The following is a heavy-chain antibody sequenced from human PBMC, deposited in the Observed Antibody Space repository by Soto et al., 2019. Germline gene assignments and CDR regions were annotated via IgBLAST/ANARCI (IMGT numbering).Heavy chain of an antibody. J-gene: IGHJ5*02. CDR1: GDTIRSGGYS. V-gene: IGHV4-30-2*01. Sequence: SETLSRTCDVGGDTIRSGGYSYTWIHQPHAQPLEWIGHTSDSGKPYYNTSLKSRVIISVDRSKNQFSLQVRHVTAAETAVYYCARARSGDYVGYFDPWGQGIQVTVSS. CDR2: TSDSGKP. CDR3: ARARSGDYVGYFDP. D-gene: IGHD3-16*01.